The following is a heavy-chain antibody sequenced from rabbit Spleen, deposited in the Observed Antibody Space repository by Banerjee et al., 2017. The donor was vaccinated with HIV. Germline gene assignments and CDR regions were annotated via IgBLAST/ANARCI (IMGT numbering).Heavy chain of an antibody. CDR3: ARDLTDVIGWNFAW. CDR1: GFSFSNSDY. D-gene: IGHD1-1*01. CDR2: IGGSSSDFT. V-gene: IGHV1S45*01. Sequence: QEQLKETGGGLVQPGGSLTLTCTASGFSFSNSDYMCWVRQAPGKGLEWISCIGGSSSDFTYSATWAKGRFTCSKTSSTTMTLQMTSLTVADTATYFCARDLTDVIGWNFAWWGPGPWSPS. J-gene: IGHJ4*01.